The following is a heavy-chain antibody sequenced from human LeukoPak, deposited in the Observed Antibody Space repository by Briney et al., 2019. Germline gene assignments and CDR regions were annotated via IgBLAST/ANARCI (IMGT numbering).Heavy chain of an antibody. CDR3: ARGYCTNGVCSSDYFDY. D-gene: IGHD2-8*01. Sequence: SQTLSLTCTVSGGSISSGGYYWNWIRQHPGKGLEWIGYIYNSGSTYYNPSLKSRSTISVDTSKDRFSLKLSSVTAADTAVYYCARGYCTNGVCSSDYFDYWGQGTLVTVSS. CDR1: GGSISSGGYY. CDR2: IYNSGST. V-gene: IGHV4-31*03. J-gene: IGHJ4*02.